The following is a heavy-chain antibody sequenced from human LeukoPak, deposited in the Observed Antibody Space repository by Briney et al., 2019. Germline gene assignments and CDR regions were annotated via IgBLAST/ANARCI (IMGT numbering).Heavy chain of an antibody. V-gene: IGHV4-39*07. CDR2: IYYSGST. CDR1: GGSISSSSYY. J-gene: IGHJ4*02. CDR3: ARVNGSYYF. Sequence: KPSETLSLTCTVSGGSISSSSYYWGWIRQPPGKGLEWIGSIYYSGSTYYNPSLKSRVTISVDTSKNQFSLKLSSVTAADTAVYYCARVNGSYYFWGQGTLVTVSS. D-gene: IGHD1-26*01.